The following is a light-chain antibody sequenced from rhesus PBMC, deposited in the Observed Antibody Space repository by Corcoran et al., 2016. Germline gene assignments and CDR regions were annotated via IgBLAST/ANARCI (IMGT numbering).Light chain of an antibody. V-gene: IGKV3-53*01. CDR2: GAS. CDR1: QSVGSS. CDR3: QKYSRSPYS. J-gene: IGKJ2*01. Sequence: QVILTQSPATLSLSPGERATLSCRASQSVGSSLAWYQQKPGQAPRLLIYGASKRATGIPDRFSGSGSGTEVTLSISSLEPEDFAVYYCQKYSRSPYSFGQGTKVEIK.